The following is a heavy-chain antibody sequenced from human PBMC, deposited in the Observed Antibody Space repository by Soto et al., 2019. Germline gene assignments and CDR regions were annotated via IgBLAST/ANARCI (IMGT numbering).Heavy chain of an antibody. J-gene: IGHJ4*02. CDR1: GFSLSTSGVG. D-gene: IGHD2-15*01. V-gene: IGHV2-5*02. CDR3: AHRGGYCSGGSCYERSFDS. CDR2: IYWDDDK. Sequence: QITLKESGPTLVKPTQTLTLTCTFSGFSLSTSGVGVGWIRQPPGKALEWLALIYWDDDKRYRPTLKSSITLTKDSSKKQVVLTMTYMAPVDTATYYCAHRGGYCSGGSCYERSFDSWGQGTLVTVSS.